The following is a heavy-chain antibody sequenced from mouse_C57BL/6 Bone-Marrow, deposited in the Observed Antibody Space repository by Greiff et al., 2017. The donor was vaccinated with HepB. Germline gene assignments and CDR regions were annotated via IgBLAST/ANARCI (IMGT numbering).Heavy chain of an antibody. J-gene: IGHJ2*01. D-gene: IGHD2-3*01. CDR3: AREGYYAYYFDY. V-gene: IGHV1-69*01. CDR1: GYTFTSYW. CDR2: IDPSDSYT. Sequence: VKLQQPGAELVMPGASVKLSCKASGYTFTSYWMHWVKQRPGQGLEWIGEIDPSDSYTNYNQKFKGKSTLTVDKSSSTAYMQLSSLTSEDSAVYYCAREGYYAYYFDYWGQGTTLTVSS.